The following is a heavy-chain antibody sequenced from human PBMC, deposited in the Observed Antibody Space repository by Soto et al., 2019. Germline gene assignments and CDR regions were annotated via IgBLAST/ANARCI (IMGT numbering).Heavy chain of an antibody. V-gene: IGHV3-9*01. CDR3: ASSKVSVTAYLAY. CDR1: GFNFDDYA. J-gene: IGHJ4*02. CDR2: ISWNSVTI. Sequence: GGSLRLSCAASGFNFDDYAMHWVRQAPGKGLEWVSGISWNSVTIDYADSVKGRFTVSRDNAKNSLHLQMNNLRPEDTAFYYCASSKVSVTAYLAYWGQGALVTVSS. D-gene: IGHD3-9*01.